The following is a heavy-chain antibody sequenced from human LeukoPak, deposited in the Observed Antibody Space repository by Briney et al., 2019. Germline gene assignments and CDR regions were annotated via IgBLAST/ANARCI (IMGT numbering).Heavy chain of an antibody. CDR1: GFTFSSYG. J-gene: IGHJ5*02. V-gene: IGHV3-23*01. D-gene: IGHD6-13*01. CDR3: ASHSSSWYISNWFDP. CDR2: ISGSGGST. Sequence: GGSLRLSCAASGFTFSSYGMSWVRQAPGKGLEWVSAISGSGGSTYYADSVKGRFTISRDNSKNTLYLQMNSLRAEDTAVYYCASHSSSWYISNWFDPWGQGTLVTVSS.